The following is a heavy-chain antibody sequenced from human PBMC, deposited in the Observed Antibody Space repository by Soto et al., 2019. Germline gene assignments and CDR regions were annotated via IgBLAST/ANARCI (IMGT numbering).Heavy chain of an antibody. D-gene: IGHD4-4*01. J-gene: IGHJ2*01. V-gene: IGHV3-30-3*01. Sequence: GGSLRLSCAASGFTFSRFAMHWVRQAPGKGLEWVAVISYAGSNKYYADSVKGRFTISRDSSKNTLYLQMNSLRAEDTAVYYCARPLWRDDYNWGYFDLWGRGTLVTVSS. CDR2: ISYAGSNK. CDR1: GFTFSRFA. CDR3: ARPLWRDDYNWGYFDL.